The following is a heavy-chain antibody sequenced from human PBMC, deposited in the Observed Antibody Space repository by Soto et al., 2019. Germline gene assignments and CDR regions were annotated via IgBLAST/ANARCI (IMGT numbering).Heavy chain of an antibody. CDR2: INPNSGGT. CDR3: ARGHGYSYAPGDDAFHI. J-gene: IGHJ3*02. Sequence: ASVKVSCKASGYTFTGYYMHWVRQAPGQGLEWMGWINPNSGGTNYAQKLQGWVTMTRDTSISTAYMELSRLRSDDTAVYYCARGHGYSYAPGDDAFHIWSQGTMVTVSS. V-gene: IGHV1-2*04. CDR1: GYTFTGYY. D-gene: IGHD6-13*01.